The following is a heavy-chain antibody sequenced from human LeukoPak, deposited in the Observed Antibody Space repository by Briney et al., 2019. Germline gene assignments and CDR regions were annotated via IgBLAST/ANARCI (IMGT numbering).Heavy chain of an antibody. D-gene: IGHD3-22*01. V-gene: IGHV1-24*01. CDR1: GYTLTELS. J-gene: IGHJ4*02. Sequence: ASVKVSCKVSGYTLTELSMHWVRQAPGKGREWMGGFDPEDGETIYAQKFQGRVTMTQDTSTDTAYMELSSLRSESTAVYYCATGADYYDRIHKYYFDYWGQGTLVTVSS. CDR2: FDPEDGET. CDR3: ATGADYYDRIHKYYFDY.